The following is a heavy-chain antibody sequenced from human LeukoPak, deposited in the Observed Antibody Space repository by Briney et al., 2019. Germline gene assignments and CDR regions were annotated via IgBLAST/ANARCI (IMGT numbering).Heavy chain of an antibody. CDR3: ASLGSSRKFDY. CDR2: IIPIFGTA. Sequence: ASVTVSCKASGGTFSSYAISWVRQAPGQGLEWMGGIIPIFGTANYAQKFQGRVTITADESTSTAYMELSSLRSEDTAVYYCASLGSSRKFDYWGQETLVTVSS. V-gene: IGHV1-69*13. J-gene: IGHJ4*02. D-gene: IGHD3-10*01. CDR1: GGTFSSYA.